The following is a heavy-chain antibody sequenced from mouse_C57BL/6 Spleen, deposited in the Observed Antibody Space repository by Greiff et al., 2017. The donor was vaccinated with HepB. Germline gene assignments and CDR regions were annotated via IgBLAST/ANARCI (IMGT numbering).Heavy chain of an antibody. CDR2: ISSGGSYT. Sequence: EVQGVESGGDLVKPGGSLKLSCAASGFTFSSYGMSWVRQTPDKRLVWVATISSGGSYTYYPDSVKGRFTISRDNAKNTLYLQMSSLKSEDTAMYYCARHGEALDWYFDVWGTGTTVTVSS. J-gene: IGHJ1*03. CDR1: GFTFSSYG. V-gene: IGHV5-6*01. D-gene: IGHD3-1*01. CDR3: ARHGEALDWYFDV.